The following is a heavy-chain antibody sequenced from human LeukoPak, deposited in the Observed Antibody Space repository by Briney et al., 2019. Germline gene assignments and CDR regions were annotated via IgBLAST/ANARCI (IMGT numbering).Heavy chain of an antibody. Sequence: ETLSLTCTVSGYSISSGYYWGWIRQPPGKGLEWIGSIYHSGSTYYNPSLKSRVTISVDTSKNQFSLKLSSVTAADTAVYYCAREAPRLWSGYFSNFDYWGQGTLVTVSS. J-gene: IGHJ4*02. D-gene: IGHD3-3*01. CDR3: AREAPRLWSGYFSNFDY. CDR2: IYHSGST. V-gene: IGHV4-38-2*02. CDR1: GYSISSGYY.